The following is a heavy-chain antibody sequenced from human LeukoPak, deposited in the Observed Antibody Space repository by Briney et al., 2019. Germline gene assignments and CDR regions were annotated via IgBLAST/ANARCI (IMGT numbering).Heavy chain of an antibody. D-gene: IGHD3-22*01. CDR1: GFTFRTYA. Sequence: SGRSLRLSCVVSGFTFRTYAMHRVRQAPGKGLEWVAVVSYDGSNKYYADSVQGRFTISRDNSRNTLHLQMNSLRAEDTAVYYCARDSHYYDPGGYYSRGEYYHHGMDAWGQGTTVTASS. J-gene: IGHJ6*02. CDR2: VSYDGSNK. CDR3: ARDSHYYDPGGYYSRGEYYHHGMDA. V-gene: IGHV3-30-3*01.